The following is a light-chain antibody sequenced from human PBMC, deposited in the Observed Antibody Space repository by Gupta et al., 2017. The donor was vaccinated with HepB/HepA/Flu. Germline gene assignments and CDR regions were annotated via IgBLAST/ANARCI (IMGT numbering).Light chain of an antibody. CDR3: QSYDNSRSGTNWV. CDR1: SSNIGAGYD. J-gene: IGLJ3*02. V-gene: IGLV1-40*01. CDR2: RNN. Sequence: HSVLTPPPSVSGAPGQRVPISCTGNSSNIGAGYDVHWYQHLPGTAPKLLIYRNNNRPSGVPDRVSGSKSATAASLAITGLQTEDEGEYHCQSYDNSRSGTNWVFGGGTKLTV.